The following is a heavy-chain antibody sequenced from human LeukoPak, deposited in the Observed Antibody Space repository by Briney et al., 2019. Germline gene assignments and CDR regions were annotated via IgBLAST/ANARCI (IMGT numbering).Heavy chain of an antibody. CDR1: GGSIRSSSYY. Sequence: PSETLSLTCTVSGGSIRSSSYYWGWIRQPPGKGLEWIGSIFYSGSTYYNPSLKSRVTISVDTSKNQFSLKLSSVTAADTAVYYCVRKGDGYNSGYFDLWGRGILVTVSS. J-gene: IGHJ2*01. V-gene: IGHV4-39*01. CDR2: IFYSGST. CDR3: VRKGDGYNSGYFDL. D-gene: IGHD5-24*01.